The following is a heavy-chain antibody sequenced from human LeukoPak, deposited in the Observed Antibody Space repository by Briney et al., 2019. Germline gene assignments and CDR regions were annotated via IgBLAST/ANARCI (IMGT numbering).Heavy chain of an antibody. J-gene: IGHJ5*02. V-gene: IGHV4-59*04. D-gene: IGHD2-2*01. CDR2: IYYSGST. CDR1: GGSISSYY. Sequence: SETLSLTCTVSGGSISSYYWSWIRQPPGKGLEWIGYIYYSGSTYYNPSLKSRVTISVDTSKNQFSLKLSSVTAADTAVYYCARVEFVVPAAPGGWFDPWGQGTLVTVSS. CDR3: ARVEFVVPAAPGGWFDP.